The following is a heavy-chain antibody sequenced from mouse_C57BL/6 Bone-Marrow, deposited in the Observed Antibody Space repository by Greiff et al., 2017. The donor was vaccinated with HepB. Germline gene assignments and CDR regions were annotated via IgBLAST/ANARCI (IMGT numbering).Heavy chain of an antibody. V-gene: IGHV5-6*02. CDR3: ARPSRFAY. CDR1: GFTFSSYG. Sequence: EVKLVESGGDLVKPGGSLKLSCAASGFTFSSYGMSWVRQTPDKRLEWVATISSGGSYTYYPDSVKGRFTISRDNAKNTLYLQMSSLKSEDTAMYYCARPSRFAYWGQGTLVTVSA. J-gene: IGHJ3*01. D-gene: IGHD6-1*01. CDR2: ISSGGSYT.